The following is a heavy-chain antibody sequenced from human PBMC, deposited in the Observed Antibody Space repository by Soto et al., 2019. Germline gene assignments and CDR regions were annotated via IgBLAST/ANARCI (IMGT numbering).Heavy chain of an antibody. J-gene: IGHJ4*02. V-gene: IGHV1-45*02. D-gene: IGHD5-18*01. CDR3: ASSLFVDTAMALAPTLLDY. Sequence: SVKVSCKASGYTFTYRYLHWVRQAPGQALEWMGWITPFNGNTNYAQKFQDRVTITRDRSMSTAYMELSSLRSEDTAMYYCASSLFVDTAMALAPTLLDYWGQGTLVPVSS. CDR1: GYTFTYRY. CDR2: ITPFNGNT.